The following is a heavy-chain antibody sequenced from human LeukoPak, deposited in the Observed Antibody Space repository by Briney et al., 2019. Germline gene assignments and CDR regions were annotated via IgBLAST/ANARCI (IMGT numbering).Heavy chain of an antibody. CDR3: ARVQITWSWAFDI. V-gene: IGHV3-48*03. CDR1: GFTFSSYE. CDR2: ISSSGSTI. D-gene: IGHD3-16*01. Sequence: GGSLRPSCAASGFTFSSYEMNWVRQAPGKGLEWVSYISSSGSTIYYADSVKGRFTISRDNAKNSLYLQMNSLRAEDTAVYYCARVQITWSWAFDIWGQGTMVTVSS. J-gene: IGHJ3*02.